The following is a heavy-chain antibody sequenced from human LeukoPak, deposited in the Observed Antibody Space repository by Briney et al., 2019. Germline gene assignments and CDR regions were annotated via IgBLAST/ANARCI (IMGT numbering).Heavy chain of an antibody. CDR1: GFIFSNYA. CDR3: AELGITMIGGV. CDR2: ISSSGSTI. J-gene: IGHJ6*04. Sequence: GGSLRLSCATSGFIFSNYAVNWVRQAPGKGLEWVSYISSSGSTIYYADSVKGRFTISRDNAKNSLYLQMNSLRAEDTAVYYCAELGITMIGGVWGKGTTVTISS. D-gene: IGHD3-10*02. V-gene: IGHV3-48*03.